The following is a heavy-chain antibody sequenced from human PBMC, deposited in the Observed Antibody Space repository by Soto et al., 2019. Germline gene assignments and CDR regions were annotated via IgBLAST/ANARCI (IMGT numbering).Heavy chain of an antibody. J-gene: IGHJ6*02. CDR1: GFTFSNAW. V-gene: IGHV3-15*07. D-gene: IGHD4-17*01. CDR3: TTGGGDYYYYYGMDV. CDR2: IKSKTDGGTT. Sequence: EVQLVESGGGLVKPGGSLRLSCAASGFTFSNAWMNWVRQAPGKGLEWVGRIKSKTDGGTTDYAAPVKGRFTISRDDSINTLYLQMNSLKTEDTAVYYCTTGGGDYYYYYGMDVWGQGTTVTVSS.